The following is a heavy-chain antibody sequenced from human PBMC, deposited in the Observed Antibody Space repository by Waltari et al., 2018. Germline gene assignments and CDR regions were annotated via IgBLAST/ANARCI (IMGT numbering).Heavy chain of an antibody. V-gene: IGHV3-7*01. CDR1: GFTFSGYW. Sequence: EVQLVESGGSLVQHGGSLRLSCAASGFTFSGYWMRLVRQAPGEGQEGVANIKEEGSEKYYVDFVKGRFTISRDNAKNSLYLQMNSLRAEDTAVYYCASEPLSSGWYGYWGQGTLVTVSS. J-gene: IGHJ4*02. CDR2: IKEEGSEK. D-gene: IGHD6-19*01. CDR3: ASEPLSSGWYGY.